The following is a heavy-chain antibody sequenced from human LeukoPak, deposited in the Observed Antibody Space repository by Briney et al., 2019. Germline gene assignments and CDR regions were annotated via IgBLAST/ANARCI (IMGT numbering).Heavy chain of an antibody. V-gene: IGHV3-48*01. Sequence: GGSLRLSCAASGFTFSSHSMNWVRQAPGKGLEWVSYISGSTGNIYYADSVKGRFTISRDNAKNSLYLLMNSLSAEDTAVYYCARASKPWLQLNWGQGTLVTISS. CDR2: ISGSTGNI. CDR3: ARASKPWLQLN. J-gene: IGHJ4*02. CDR1: GFTFSSHS. D-gene: IGHD5-24*01.